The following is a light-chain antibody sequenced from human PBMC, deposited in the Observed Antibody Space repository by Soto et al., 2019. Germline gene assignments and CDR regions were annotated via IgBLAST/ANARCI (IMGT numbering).Light chain of an antibody. V-gene: IGKV1-39*01. J-gene: IGKJ1*01. CDR3: QQSYTTPRT. CDR2: AAS. CDR1: QSISSY. Sequence: DIQMTQPPSSLSASVGDGVTITCRASQSISSYLNWYQQKPGKAPKLLIYAASSLQSGVPSRFSGSGSGTDFTLTISSLQPEDFATYYCQQSYTTPRTFGQGTRVEIK.